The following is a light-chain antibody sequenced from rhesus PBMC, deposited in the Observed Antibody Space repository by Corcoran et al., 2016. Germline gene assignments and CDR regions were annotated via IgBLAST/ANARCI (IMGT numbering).Light chain of an antibody. CDR2: SPS. V-gene: IGKV1S16*01. J-gene: IGKJ1*01. CDR1: QGISNY. Sequence: DIQMTQSPSSLSASVGDTVTITCRASQGISNYFAWYQQKPGKAPKPLIYSPSSLESGVPSRFSGNGSGTDFTHTISSMQPEDFATYYFPQQHSYPPTFGQGTKVEIK. CDR3: PQQHSYPPT.